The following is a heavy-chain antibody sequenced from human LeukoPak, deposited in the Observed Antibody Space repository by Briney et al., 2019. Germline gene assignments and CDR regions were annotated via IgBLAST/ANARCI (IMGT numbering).Heavy chain of an antibody. J-gene: IGHJ5*02. Sequence: GGSLRLSCAASGFTFSSYWMSWVRQAPGKGLEWVSGISWNSGSIGYADSVKGRFTISRDNAKNSLYLQMNSLRAEDTALYYCAKAPIFGVVGNNWFDPWGQGTLVTVSS. CDR2: ISWNSGSI. V-gene: IGHV3-9*01. CDR1: GFTFSSYW. D-gene: IGHD3-3*01. CDR3: AKAPIFGVVGNNWFDP.